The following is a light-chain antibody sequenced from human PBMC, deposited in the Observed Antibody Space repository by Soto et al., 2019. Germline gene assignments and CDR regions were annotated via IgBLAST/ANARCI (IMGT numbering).Light chain of an antibody. V-gene: IGLV2-8*01. CDR2: EVS. CDR1: SSDVGAYKY. CDR3: TSYVGSNIWV. J-gene: IGLJ3*02. Sequence: QSVLTQPPSASGSPGQSVTISCTGTSSDVGAYKYVSWYQQYPGKAPKLMIYEVSKRPSGVPDRFSGSMSGNTASLTVSGLQAEYEADYYCTSYVGSNIWVFGGGTKLTVL.